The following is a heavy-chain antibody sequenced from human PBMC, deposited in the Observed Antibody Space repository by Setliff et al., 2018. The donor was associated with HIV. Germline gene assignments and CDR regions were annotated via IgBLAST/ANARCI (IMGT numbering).Heavy chain of an antibody. CDR1: GGSIMSDGYY. J-gene: IGHJ4*02. CDR2: IYTSGGA. Sequence: SETLSLTCTVSGGSIMSDGYYWNWIRQRPGKGLEWIGYIYTSGGANYNPSLKSRVTISVDTSKYQFSLKLNSVTAADTAVYYCARATRTIFGVVYFDYWGQGTLVTVSS. D-gene: IGHD3-3*01. V-gene: IGHV4-61*08. CDR3: ARATRTIFGVVYFDY.